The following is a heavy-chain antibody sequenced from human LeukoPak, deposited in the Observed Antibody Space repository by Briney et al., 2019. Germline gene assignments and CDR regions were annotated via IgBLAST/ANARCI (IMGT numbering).Heavy chain of an antibody. V-gene: IGHV1-8*01. Sequence: ASVKVSCKASGYTFTSYDINWVRQATGQGLEWMGWMNPNSGNTGYAQKFQGRVTMTRNTSISTAYMELSSLRSEDTAVYYCARSPSLRAIWGYYYYYCMDVWGKGTTVTISS. D-gene: IGHD7-27*01. CDR1: GYTFTSYD. CDR3: ARSPSLRAIWGYYYYYCMDV. J-gene: IGHJ6*03. CDR2: MNPNSGNT.